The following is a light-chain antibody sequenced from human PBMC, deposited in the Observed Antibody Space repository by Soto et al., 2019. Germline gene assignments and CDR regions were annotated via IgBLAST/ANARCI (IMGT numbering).Light chain of an antibody. V-gene: IGKV3-15*01. CDR3: QQYGSSLLT. CDR1: LGISIN. CDR2: GAS. J-gene: IGKJ4*01. Sequence: EIVMTQSPATLSVSPGERVTLSCRASLGISINLAWYQQRPGQAPRLLIYGASTRATGVPTRFSGSGSGTEFTLTISRLEPEDFAVYYCQQYGSSLLTFGGGTKVDIK.